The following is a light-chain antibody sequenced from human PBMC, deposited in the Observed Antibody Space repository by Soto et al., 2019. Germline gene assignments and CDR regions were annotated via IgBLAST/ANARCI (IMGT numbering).Light chain of an antibody. CDR3: SSFARGDNPHVL. CDR1: SSDVGGSDY. CDR2: EVT. Sequence: QSALTQPPSASGSPGQSVTISCTGTSSDVGGSDYVSWYQQDPGKAPKLISYEVTKRPAGVPDRFSGSKSGNTASLTVSGLQADDESYYYCSSFARGDNPHVLFGGGTKLTVL. J-gene: IGLJ2*01. V-gene: IGLV2-8*01.